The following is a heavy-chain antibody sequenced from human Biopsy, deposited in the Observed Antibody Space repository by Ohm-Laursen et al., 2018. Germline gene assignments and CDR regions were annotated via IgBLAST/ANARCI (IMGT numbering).Heavy chain of an antibody. J-gene: IGHJ1*01. CDR3: ATKLTGYFHH. D-gene: IGHD3-9*01. CDR2: NIPILGTG. Sequence: SVKVSCKSPGGTFSNYGVNWVRQAPGQGLEWLGGNIPILGTGNYAQKFQDRVTVAADTSTSTTTMELRSLRSDDTAVYYCATKLTGYFHHWGQGTLVIVSS. CDR1: GGTFSNYG. V-gene: IGHV1-69*06.